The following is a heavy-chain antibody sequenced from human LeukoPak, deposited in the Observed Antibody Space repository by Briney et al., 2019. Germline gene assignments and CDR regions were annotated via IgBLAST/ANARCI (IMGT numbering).Heavy chain of an antibody. V-gene: IGHV4-59*08. Sequence: SETLSLTCTVSGGSISSYYWSWIRQPPGKGLEWIGYIYYSGSTNYNPSLKSRVTISVNTSKNQFSLMLSSVTAADTAVYYCASFSDYGGNFFDYWGQGTLVTVSS. CDR3: ASFSDYGGNFFDY. J-gene: IGHJ4*02. CDR1: GGSISSYY. D-gene: IGHD4-23*01. CDR2: IYYSGST.